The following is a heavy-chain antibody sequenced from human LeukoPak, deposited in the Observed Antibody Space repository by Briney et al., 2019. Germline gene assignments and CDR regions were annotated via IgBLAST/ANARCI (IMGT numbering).Heavy chain of an antibody. CDR2: ITRSSIYI. D-gene: IGHD3-22*01. Sequence: GGSLRLSCAASGFTFSSYAMSWVRQAPGKGLEWVSSITRSSIYIYYADSLKGRFTISRDNAKNSLYLQMNSLRAEVTAVYYCVRVRYDSSGFYSIFDYWGQGTLVTVSS. J-gene: IGHJ4*02. V-gene: IGHV3-21*01. CDR1: GFTFSSYA. CDR3: VRVRYDSSGFYSIFDY.